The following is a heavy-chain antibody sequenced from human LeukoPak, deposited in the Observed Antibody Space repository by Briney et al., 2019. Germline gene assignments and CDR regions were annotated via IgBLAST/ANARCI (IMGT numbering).Heavy chain of an antibody. J-gene: IGHJ4*02. CDR1: GFTFDDYA. D-gene: IGHD3-22*01. V-gene: IGHV3-9*01. CDR2: ISWNSGSI. Sequence: PGRSLRPSCTASGFTFDDYAIHWVRQAPGKGLEWVSGISWNSGSIGYADSVKGRFTISGDNAKNSLYLQMNSLIAEDTALYYCAKDRTVYDSSGLDYWGQGTLVTVSS. CDR3: AKDRTVYDSSGLDY.